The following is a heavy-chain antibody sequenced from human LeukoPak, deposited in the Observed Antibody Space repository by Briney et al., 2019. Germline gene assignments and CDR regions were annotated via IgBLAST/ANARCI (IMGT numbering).Heavy chain of an antibody. CDR2: IYYSGST. Sequence: PSETLSLTCTVSGGSISSSSYYWGWIRQPPGKGLEWIGSIYYSGSTYYNPSLKSRVTISVDTSKNQFSLKLSSVTAADTAVYYCARVWVYYYGSGSYYACVFDYWGQGTLVTVSS. V-gene: IGHV4-39*07. CDR3: ARVWVYYYGSGSYYACVFDY. D-gene: IGHD3-10*01. CDR1: GGSISSSSYY. J-gene: IGHJ4*02.